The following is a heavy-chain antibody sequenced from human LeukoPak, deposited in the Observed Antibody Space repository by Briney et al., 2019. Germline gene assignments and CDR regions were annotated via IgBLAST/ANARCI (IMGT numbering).Heavy chain of an antibody. J-gene: IGHJ4*02. CDR3: ARLYCGGYCSDHFDY. V-gene: IGHV4-34*01. CDR1: GGSFSGYY. D-gene: IGHD2-21*01. Sequence: PSETLSLTCAVYGGSFSGYYWSWIRQPPGKGLEWIGEINHSGSTNYNPSLKSRVTISVDTSKNQFSLKLSSVTAADTAVYYCARLYCGGYCSDHFDYWGQGTLVTVSS. CDR2: INHSGST.